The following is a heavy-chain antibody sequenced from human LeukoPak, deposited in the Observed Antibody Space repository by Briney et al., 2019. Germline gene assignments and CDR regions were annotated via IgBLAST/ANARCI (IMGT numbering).Heavy chain of an antibody. CDR1: GGSISNYY. V-gene: IGHV4-59*13. CDR2: IYSSGST. Sequence: SETLSLTCTVSGGSISNYYWSWIWQPPGKGLEWIGYIYSSGSTSYNPSFKSRVTMSVDTSKNQFSLKLNSVTAADTAVYHCARGYSRDWGLQYFQHWGQGTLVTVSS. D-gene: IGHD6-19*01. CDR3: ARGYSRDWGLQYFQH. J-gene: IGHJ1*01.